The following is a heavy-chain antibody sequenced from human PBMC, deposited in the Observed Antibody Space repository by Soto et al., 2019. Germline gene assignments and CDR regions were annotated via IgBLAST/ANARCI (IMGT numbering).Heavy chain of an antibody. D-gene: IGHD6-6*01. V-gene: IGHV3-9*01. CDR3: AKDIAARPMIHPFDY. Sequence: HPGGSLRLSCAASGFTFDDYAMHWVRQAPGKGLEWVSGISWNSGSIGYADSVKGRFTISRDNAKNSLYLQMNSLRAEDTALYYCAKDIAARPMIHPFDYWGQGTLVTVSS. CDR1: GFTFDDYA. CDR2: ISWNSGSI. J-gene: IGHJ4*02.